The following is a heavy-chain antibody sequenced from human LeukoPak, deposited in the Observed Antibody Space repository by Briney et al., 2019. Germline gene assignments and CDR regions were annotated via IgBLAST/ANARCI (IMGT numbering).Heavy chain of an antibody. V-gene: IGHV3-30-3*01. D-gene: IGHD6-6*01. CDR3: ARDLSSQYSSWHN. CDR2: ISYDGSNK. CDR1: GFTFSSYA. Sequence: PGGSLRLSCAASGFTFSSYAMHWVRQAPGKGLEWVAVISYDGSNKYYGDSVKGRFTISRDNAKNTLYVQMNSLRPEDTAVYYCARDLSSQYSSWHNWGQGTLVTVSS. J-gene: IGHJ4*02.